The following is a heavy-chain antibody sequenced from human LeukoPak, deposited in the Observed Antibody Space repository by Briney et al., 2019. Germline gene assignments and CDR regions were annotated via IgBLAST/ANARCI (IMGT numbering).Heavy chain of an antibody. CDR3: ARETTLMGYSSGLGFNY. V-gene: IGHV4-4*07. D-gene: IGHD6-19*01. CDR1: GGSISSYY. Sequence: QPSETLSLTCTVSGGSISSYYWSWIRQPAGKGLEWIGRIYTSGSTNYNPSLKSRVTMSVDTSKNQFSLKLSSVTAADTAVYYCARETTLMGYSSGLGFNYWGQGTLVTVSS. J-gene: IGHJ4*02. CDR2: IYTSGST.